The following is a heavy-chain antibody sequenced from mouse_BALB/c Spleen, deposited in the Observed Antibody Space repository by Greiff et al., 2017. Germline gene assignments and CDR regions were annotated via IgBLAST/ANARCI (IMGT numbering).Heavy chain of an antibody. J-gene: IGHJ4*01. CDR1: GFSLTSYG. CDR2: IWAGGST. Sequence: VMLVESGPGLVAPSQSLSITCTVSGFSLTSYGVHWVRQPPGKGLEWLGVIWAGGSTNYNSALMSRLSISKDNSKSQVFLKMNSLQTDDTAMYYCAKNHYGNYAYAMDYWGQGTSVTVSS. D-gene: IGHD2-1*01. CDR3: AKNHYGNYAYAMDY. V-gene: IGHV2-9*02.